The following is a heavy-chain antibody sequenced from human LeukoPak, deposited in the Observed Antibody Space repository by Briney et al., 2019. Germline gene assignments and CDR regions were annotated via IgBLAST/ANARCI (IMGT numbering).Heavy chain of an antibody. J-gene: IGHJ5*02. V-gene: IGHV4-31*03. CDR3: ARASSSWYWSDP. Sequence: SETLSLTCTVSGGSISSGGYYWSWIRQHPGKGLEWIGYIYYSGSTYYNPSLKSRVTISVDTSKNQFSLKLSSVTAADTAVYYCARASSSWYWSDPWGQGTLVTVSS. D-gene: IGHD6-13*01. CDR1: GGSISSGGYY. CDR2: IYYSGST.